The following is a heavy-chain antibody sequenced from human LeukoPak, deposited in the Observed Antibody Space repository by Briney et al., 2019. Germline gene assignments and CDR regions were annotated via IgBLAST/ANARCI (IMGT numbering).Heavy chain of an antibody. CDR3: ARPNGYYYDSSGYSAINWFDP. D-gene: IGHD3-22*01. CDR1: GYTFTSYA. CDR2: INAGNGNT. Sequence: GASVTVSCKASGYTFTSYAMHWVRQAPGQRLEWMGWINAGNGNTKYSQKFQGRVTMTRDTSISTAYMELSRLRSDDTAVYYCARPNGYYYDSSGYSAINWFDPWGQGTLVTVSS. J-gene: IGHJ5*02. V-gene: IGHV1-3*01.